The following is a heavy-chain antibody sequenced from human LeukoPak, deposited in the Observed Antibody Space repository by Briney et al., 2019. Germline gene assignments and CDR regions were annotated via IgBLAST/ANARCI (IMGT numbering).Heavy chain of an antibody. CDR3: AKDLRYFDWLLSSFDY. V-gene: IGHV3-30*02. Sequence: GGSLRLSCAASGFTFSSYGMHWVRQAPGKGLEWVAFIRYDGSNKYYADSVKGRFTISRDNSKNTLYLQMNSLRAEDTAVYYCAKDLRYFDWLLSSFDYWGQGTLVTVSS. CDR1: GFTFSSYG. D-gene: IGHD3-9*01. CDR2: IRYDGSNK. J-gene: IGHJ4*02.